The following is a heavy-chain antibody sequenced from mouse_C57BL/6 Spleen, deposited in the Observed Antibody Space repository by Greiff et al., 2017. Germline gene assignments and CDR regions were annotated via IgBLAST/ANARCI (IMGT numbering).Heavy chain of an antibody. Sequence: QVQLQQSGPGLVKPGASVKISCKASGYAFSSSWLNWVKQRPGKGLEWIGRIYTGGGDAKYNGKFTGKATLTADKSSSTAYRQLSSLIFEESAVYIGASQGVLRRGFGDWGKGTTLTV. V-gene: IGHV1-82*01. CDR2: IYTGGGDA. D-gene: IGHD1-1*01. J-gene: IGHJ2*01. CDR3: ASQGVLRRGFGD. CDR1: GYAFSSSW.